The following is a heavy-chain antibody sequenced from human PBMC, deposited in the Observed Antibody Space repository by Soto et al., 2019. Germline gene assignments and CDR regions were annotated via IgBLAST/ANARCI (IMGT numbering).Heavy chain of an antibody. D-gene: IGHD3-22*01. CDR3: ARDLPRYYYDSSGYSTRYYYYGMDV. V-gene: IGHV3-30-3*01. Sequence: SLRLSCAASGFTFSSYAMHWVRQAPGKGLEWVAVISYDGSNKYYADSVKGRFTISRDNSKNTLYLQMNSLRAEDTAVYYCARDLPRYYYDSSGYSTRYYYYGMDVWGQGTTVTVSS. CDR2: ISYDGSNK. CDR1: GFTFSSYA. J-gene: IGHJ6*02.